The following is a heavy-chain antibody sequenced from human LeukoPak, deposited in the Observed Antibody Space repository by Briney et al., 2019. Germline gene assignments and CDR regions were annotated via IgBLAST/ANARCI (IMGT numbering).Heavy chain of an antibody. D-gene: IGHD3-3*01. J-gene: IGHJ6*02. CDR1: GGTFSSYA. CDR2: IIPIFGTA. CDR3: ASEYYDFWSGYYNYYYGMDV. V-gene: IGHV1-69*13. Sequence: ASVTVSCKASGGTFSSYAISWVRQAPGQGLEWMGGIIPIFGTANYAQKFQGRVTITADESTSTAYMELSSLRSEDTAVYYCASEYYDFWSGYYNYYYGMDVWGQGTTVTVSS.